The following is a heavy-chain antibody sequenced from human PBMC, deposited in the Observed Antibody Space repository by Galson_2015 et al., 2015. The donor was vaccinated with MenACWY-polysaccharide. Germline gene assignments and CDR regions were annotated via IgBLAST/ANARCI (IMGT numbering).Heavy chain of an antibody. CDR2: IDWDDDK. Sequence: PALVKPTQTLTLTCTFSGFSLSTSGMCVSWIRQPPGKALEWLARIDWDDDKYYSTSLKTRLTISKDTSKNQVVLTMTNMDPVDTATYYCARILGGYEALGFDYWGQGTLVTVSS. D-gene: IGHD5-12*01. V-gene: IGHV2-70*11. J-gene: IGHJ4*02. CDR3: ARILGGYEALGFDY. CDR1: GFSLSTSGMC.